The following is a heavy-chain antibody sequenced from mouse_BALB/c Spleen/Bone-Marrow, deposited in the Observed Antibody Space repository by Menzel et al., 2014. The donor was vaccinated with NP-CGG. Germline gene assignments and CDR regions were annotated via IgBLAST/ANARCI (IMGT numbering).Heavy chain of an antibody. Sequence: QVQLQQSGAELVRPGTSVKVSCEASGYAFTDYLMEWLKQRPGQGLEWIGVINPGSGSTNYDEKFKDKATLIADKSSSTAYMQLSSLTSDDSAVYFCARYDGYFDYWGQGTILTVSS. J-gene: IGHJ2*01. CDR3: ARYDGYFDY. V-gene: IGHV1-54*01. CDR1: GYAFTDYL. CDR2: INPGSGST. D-gene: IGHD2-3*01.